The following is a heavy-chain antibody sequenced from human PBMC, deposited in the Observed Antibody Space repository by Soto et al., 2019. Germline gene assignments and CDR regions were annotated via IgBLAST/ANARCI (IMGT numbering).Heavy chain of an antibody. V-gene: IGHV4-30-4*01. CDR1: GGSISSGDYY. D-gene: IGHD3-22*01. Sequence: PSETLSLTCTVSGGSISSGDYYWSWIRQPPGKGLEWIGYIYYSGSTFYNPSLKSRATISVDTSKNQLSLKLTSVTAADTAVYYCARDLGYYDSSGYYLPNWFDPWGQGTLVTVSS. CDR3: ARDLGYYDSSGYYLPNWFDP. J-gene: IGHJ5*02. CDR2: IYYSGST.